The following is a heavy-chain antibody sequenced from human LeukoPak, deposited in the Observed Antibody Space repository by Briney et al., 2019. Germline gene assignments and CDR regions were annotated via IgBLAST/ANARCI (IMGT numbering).Heavy chain of an antibody. Sequence: SETLSLTCTVSGGSISSSSYHWGWIRQPPGKGLEWIGSIYYSGSTYYNPSLKSRVTISVDTSKNQFSLKLSSVTAADTAVYYCARLNGALTVASFDYWGQGTLVTVSS. J-gene: IGHJ4*02. V-gene: IGHV4-39*01. CDR2: IYYSGST. CDR1: GGSISSSSYH. D-gene: IGHD1-20*01. CDR3: ARLNGALTVASFDY.